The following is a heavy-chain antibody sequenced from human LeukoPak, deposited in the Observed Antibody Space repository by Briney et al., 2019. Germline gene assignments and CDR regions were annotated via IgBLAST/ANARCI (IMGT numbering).Heavy chain of an antibody. J-gene: IGHJ4*02. CDR1: GFTFSSYA. Sequence: GGSLRLSCAASGFTFSSYAMHWVRQAPGKGLEWVAVISYDGSNKYYADSVKGRFTISRDNSKNTLYLQMNSLRAEDTAVYYCARAAAGPYWGQGTLVTVSS. CDR3: ARAAAGPY. V-gene: IGHV3-30*07. D-gene: IGHD6-13*01. CDR2: ISYDGSNK.